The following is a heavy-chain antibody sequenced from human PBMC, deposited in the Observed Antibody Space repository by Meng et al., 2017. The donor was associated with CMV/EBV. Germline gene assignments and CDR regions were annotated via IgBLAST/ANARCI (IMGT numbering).Heavy chain of an antibody. CDR3: ARRVGYDSSGYYVDY. J-gene: IGHJ4*02. CDR1: GYSISSGYY. CDR2: IYHSGST. D-gene: IGHD3-22*01. Sequence: SETLSLTCTVSGYSISSGYYWGWIRQPPGKGLEWIGSIYHSGSTYYNPPLKSRVTISVDTSKNQFSLKLSSVTAADTAVYYCARRVGYDSSGYYVDYWGQGTLVTVSS. V-gene: IGHV4-38-2*02.